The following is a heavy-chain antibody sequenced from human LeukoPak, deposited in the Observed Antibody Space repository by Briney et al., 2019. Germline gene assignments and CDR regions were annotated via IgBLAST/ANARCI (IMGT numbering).Heavy chain of an antibody. CDR3: ASDSPYYGMDV. CDR2: INSDGSST. J-gene: IGHJ6*02. Sequence: GGSLRLSCAASGFTFNTYTMNWVRQAPGKGLLWVSRINSDGSSTIYADSVKGRFTISRDNAKNTLYLQMSSLRAEDTAVYHCASDSPYYGMDVWGQGTTVTVSS. V-gene: IGHV3-74*01. CDR1: GFTFNTYT.